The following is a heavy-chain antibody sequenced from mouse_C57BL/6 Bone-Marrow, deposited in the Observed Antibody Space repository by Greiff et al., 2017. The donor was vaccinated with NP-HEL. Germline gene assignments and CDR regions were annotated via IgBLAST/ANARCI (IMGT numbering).Heavy chain of an antibody. CDR1: GFTFSDYG. V-gene: IGHV5-17*01. Sequence: EMKLMESGGGLVKPGGSLKLSCAASGFTFSDYGMHWVRQAPEKGLEWVAYISSGSSTIYYADTVKGRFTISRDNAKNTLFLQMTSLRSEDTAMYYCARRDLYYFDYWGQGTTLTVSS. CDR3: ARRDLYYFDY. D-gene: IGHD3-3*01. J-gene: IGHJ2*01. CDR2: ISSGSSTI.